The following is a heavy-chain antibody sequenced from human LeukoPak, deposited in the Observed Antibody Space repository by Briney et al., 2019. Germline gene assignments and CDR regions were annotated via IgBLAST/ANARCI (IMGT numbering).Heavy chain of an antibody. D-gene: IGHD6-19*01. CDR1: GGTFSSYA. CDR2: IIPIFGTA. V-gene: IGHV1-69*13. J-gene: IGHJ5*02. Sequence: SVKVSCKASGGTFSSYAISWVRQAPGQGLEWMGGIIPIFGTANYAQKFQGRVTITADESTSTAYMELSSLKSEDTAIYYCVVKTTPVAGTGGRLRLDPLSSWFDPWGQGTLVTVSS. CDR3: VVKTTPVAGTGGRLRLDPLSSWFDP.